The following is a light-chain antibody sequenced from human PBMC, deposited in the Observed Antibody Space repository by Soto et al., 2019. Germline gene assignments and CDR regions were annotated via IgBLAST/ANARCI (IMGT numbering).Light chain of an antibody. Sequence: DIQMTQSPSSLSASVGDRVTITCRASQGISNYLAWYQQKPGRIPKLLIYAATTLQTGVPSRFSGSGSGTDLTLTVSSLQPEDIATYYCQKYDSAPLTFGGGTTVEIK. J-gene: IGKJ4*01. V-gene: IGKV1-27*01. CDR1: QGISNY. CDR3: QKYDSAPLT. CDR2: AAT.